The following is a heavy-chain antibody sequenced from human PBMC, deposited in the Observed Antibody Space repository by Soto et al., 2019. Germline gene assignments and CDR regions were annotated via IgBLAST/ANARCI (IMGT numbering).Heavy chain of an antibody. CDR2: IIPILGIA. V-gene: IGHV1-69*08. Sequence: QVQLVQSGAEVKKPGSSVKVSCKASGGTFSSYTISWVRQAPGQGLEWMGRIIPILGIANYAQKFQGRVTLNADKSTSTAYIELSSLRSEDTAVYYCARDVQTSVTYFWFDPWGQGTLVTVSS. D-gene: IGHD4-17*01. CDR1: GGTFSSYT. J-gene: IGHJ5*02. CDR3: ARDVQTSVTYFWFDP.